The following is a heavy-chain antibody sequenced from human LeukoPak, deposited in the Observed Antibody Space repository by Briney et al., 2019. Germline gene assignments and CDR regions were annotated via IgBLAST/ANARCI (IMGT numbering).Heavy chain of an antibody. J-gene: IGHJ4*02. CDR2: ISGSGGST. V-gene: IGHV3-23*01. CDR3: AKTPIFGVVIIAPFDY. Sequence: GGSLRLSCAASGFTCSSYAMSWVRQAPGKGLVWVSAISGSGGSTYYADSVKGRFTISRDNSKNTLYLQMNSLRAEDTAVYYCAKTPIFGVVIIAPFDYWGQGTLVTVSS. CDR1: GFTCSSYA. D-gene: IGHD3-3*01.